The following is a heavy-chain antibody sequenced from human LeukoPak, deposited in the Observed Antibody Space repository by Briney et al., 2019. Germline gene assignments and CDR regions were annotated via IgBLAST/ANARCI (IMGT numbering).Heavy chain of an antibody. D-gene: IGHD3-22*01. CDR3: ARVGYSSYWHSDY. CDR2: ISSSSSYI. Sequence: PGGSLRLSCAASGFTFSSYSMNWVRQAPGKGLEWVSSISSSSSYIYYADSVKGRFTISRDFSKNTLDLQMNSLRAEDTAVYYCARVGYSSYWHSDYWGQGTLVTVSS. J-gene: IGHJ4*02. CDR1: GFTFSSYS. V-gene: IGHV3-21*04.